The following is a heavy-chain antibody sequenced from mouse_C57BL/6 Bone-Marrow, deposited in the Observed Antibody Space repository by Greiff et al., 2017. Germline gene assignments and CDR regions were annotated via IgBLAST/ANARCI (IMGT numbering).Heavy chain of an antibody. J-gene: IGHJ2*01. V-gene: IGHV1-54*01. CDR2: INPGSGGT. CDR1: GYAFTNYL. Sequence: VKLQESGAELVRPGTSVKVSCKASGYAFTNYLIEWVKQRPGQGLEWIGVINPGSGGTNYNEKFKGKATLTADKSSSTAYMQLSSLTSEDSAVYFCARGRGWAFDYWGQGTTLTVSS. CDR3: ARGRGWAFDY. D-gene: IGHD3-2*02.